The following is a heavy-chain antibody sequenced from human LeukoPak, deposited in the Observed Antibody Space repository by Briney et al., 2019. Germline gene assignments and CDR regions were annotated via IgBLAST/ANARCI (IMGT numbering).Heavy chain of an antibody. CDR3: ARQLVGGWPPGAFDI. J-gene: IGHJ3*02. D-gene: IGHD6-19*01. V-gene: IGHV1-69*05. Sequence: SVKVSCKVSGGTFSSYAISWVRQAPGQGLEWMGGIIPIFGTANYAQKFQGRVTITTDESTSTAYMELSSLRSEDTAVYYCARQLVGGWPPGAFDIWGQGTMVTVSS. CDR1: GGTFSSYA. CDR2: IIPIFGTA.